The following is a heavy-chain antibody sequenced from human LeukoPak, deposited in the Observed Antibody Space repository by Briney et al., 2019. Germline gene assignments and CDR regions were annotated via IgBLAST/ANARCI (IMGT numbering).Heavy chain of an antibody. D-gene: IGHD6-13*01. J-gene: IGHJ5*02. CDR2: SGTAGDT. CDR3: ARGGAAGTTYNWFDP. CDR1: GFTFSSYD. V-gene: IGHV3-13*01. Sequence: GGSLRLSCAASGFTFSSYDMHWVRQATGKGLEWVSASGTAGDTYYPGSVKGRFTISRENAKNSLYLQMNSLRAGDTAVYYCARGGAAGTTYNWFDPWGQGTLVTVSS.